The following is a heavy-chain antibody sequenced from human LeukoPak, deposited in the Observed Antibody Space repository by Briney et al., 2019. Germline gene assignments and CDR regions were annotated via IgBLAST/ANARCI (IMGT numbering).Heavy chain of an antibody. CDR3: ARVLSGTYYSFDY. CDR2: VYYSGST. CDR1: GDSISSYY. Sequence: SETLSLTCSVSGDSISSYYWSWIRQPPGKGLKWIGYVYYSGSTSYNPSLKSRVTISVDTSKSQFSLRLSSVTAADTAVYFCARVLSGTYYSFDYWGQGTLVTVSS. V-gene: IGHV4-59*01. J-gene: IGHJ4*02. D-gene: IGHD3-10*01.